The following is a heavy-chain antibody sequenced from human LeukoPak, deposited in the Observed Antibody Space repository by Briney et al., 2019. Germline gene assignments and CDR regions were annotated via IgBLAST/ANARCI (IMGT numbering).Heavy chain of an antibody. CDR1: GGTFSSYA. CDR2: IIPIFGTA. CDR3: ARGMDCSGGSCYDY. Sequence: RGASVKVSCKASGGTFSSYAISWVRQAPGQGLEWMGGIIPIFGTANYAQKFQGRVTITADKSTSTAYMELSSLRSEDTAVYYCARGMDCSGGSCYDYWGQGTPVTVSS. D-gene: IGHD2-15*01. V-gene: IGHV1-69*06. J-gene: IGHJ4*02.